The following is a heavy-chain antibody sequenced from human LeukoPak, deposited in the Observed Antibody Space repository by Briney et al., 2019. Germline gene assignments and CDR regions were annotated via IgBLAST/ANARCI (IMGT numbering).Heavy chain of an antibody. Sequence: ASVKVSCKASGYTFSDYYMHWVRQAPGQGLEWMGWINPNGGGTKYAQKFQGRVTMTRDTSTSTAYMELSRLRIDDTAVYYCARDVTYVYTDYGDWSDYDAFDIWGQGTMVTVSS. CDR3: ARDVTYVYTDYGDWSDYDAFDI. D-gene: IGHD4-17*01. J-gene: IGHJ3*02. V-gene: IGHV1-2*02. CDR2: INPNGGGT. CDR1: GYTFSDYY.